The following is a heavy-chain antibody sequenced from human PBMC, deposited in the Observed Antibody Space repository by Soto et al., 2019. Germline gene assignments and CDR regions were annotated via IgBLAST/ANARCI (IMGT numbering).Heavy chain of an antibody. Sequence: QVRLVDSGGGVVHPGRSLRLSCAASGFTFSGYGMHWVRQAPGKGLEWVAIISYDGGGKYYADCVKGRFTISRDNSQHTLYLQMDNLRVEDAAMYYCPKGGVFSTSVEVDYWGQGTLVTVSS. CDR1: GFTFSGYG. CDR2: ISYDGGGK. D-gene: IGHD6-6*01. V-gene: IGHV3-30*18. CDR3: PKGGVFSTSVEVDY. J-gene: IGHJ4*02.